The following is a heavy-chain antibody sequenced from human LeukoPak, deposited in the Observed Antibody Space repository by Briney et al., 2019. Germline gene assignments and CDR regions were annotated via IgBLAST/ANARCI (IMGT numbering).Heavy chain of an antibody. J-gene: IGHJ6*03. V-gene: IGHV4-34*01. CDR3: ARDTTGDNSNWFYYYYYYMDV. CDR1: GGSFSSYY. D-gene: IGHD6-13*01. CDR2: INHSGST. Sequence: PSETLSLTCAVYGGSFSSYYLSWIRQSPGKGLEWIGEINHSGSTNYNPSLKNRVTISVDTSKNQFSLKLSSVTAADTAVYYCARDTTGDNSNWFYYYYYYMDVWGKGTTVTVSS.